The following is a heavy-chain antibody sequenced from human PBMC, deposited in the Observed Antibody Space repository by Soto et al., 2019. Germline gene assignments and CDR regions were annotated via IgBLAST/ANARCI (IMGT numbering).Heavy chain of an antibody. CDR1: GGSFSGYY. Sequence: QVQLQQWGAGLLKPSETLSLTCAVYGGSFSGYYWSWIRQPPGKGLEWIGEINHSGSTNYNLSLKSRVTISVDTSKNQFSLKLSSVTAADTAVYYCARYPSDCGGDCYYFDYWGQGTLVTVSS. J-gene: IGHJ4*02. CDR2: INHSGST. D-gene: IGHD2-21*02. CDR3: ARYPSDCGGDCYYFDY. V-gene: IGHV4-34*01.